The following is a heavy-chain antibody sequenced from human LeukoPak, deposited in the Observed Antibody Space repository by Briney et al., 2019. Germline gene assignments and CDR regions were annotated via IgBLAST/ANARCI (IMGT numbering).Heavy chain of an antibody. CDR2: IYPDDSDT. CDR1: GSIFTSYW. Sequence: NRGASLQISCKGSGSIFTSYWIGWGRQLPGKGLEWMGIIYPDDSDTRYSPSFEGQVIISVDKSISTAYLQWSSLKASDTATYYCARLGHCTNGVCYSNYYYYMDVWGKGTTVTVSS. V-gene: IGHV5-51*01. J-gene: IGHJ6*03. CDR3: ARLGHCTNGVCYSNYYYYMDV. D-gene: IGHD2-8*01.